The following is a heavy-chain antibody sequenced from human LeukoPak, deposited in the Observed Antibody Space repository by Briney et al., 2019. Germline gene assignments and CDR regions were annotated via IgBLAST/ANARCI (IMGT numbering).Heavy chain of an antibody. J-gene: IGHJ4*02. CDR2: ISGSGGST. Sequence: GGSLRLSCAASGFTVSSNYMSWVRQAPGKGLEWVSVISGSGGSTYYADSVKGRFTISRDNSKNTLDLQMDSLRAEDTALYYCAKSVDYYDSSVFFPGFDYWGQGTLVTASS. CDR3: AKSVDYYDSSVFFPGFDY. CDR1: GFTVSSNY. V-gene: IGHV3-23*01. D-gene: IGHD3-22*01.